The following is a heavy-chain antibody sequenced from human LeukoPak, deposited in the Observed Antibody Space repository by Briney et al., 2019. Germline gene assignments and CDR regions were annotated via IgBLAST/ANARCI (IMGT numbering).Heavy chain of an antibody. CDR3: AREPYCSSSSCTSV. CDR2: IYYSGST. CDR1: GGSISSSTYY. Sequence: SETLSLTCTVSGGSISSSTYYWSWIRQPPGKGLEWIGNIYYSGSTNYNPSLKSRVTISVDTSKNQFSLELISVTAADTAVYYCAREPYCSSSSCTSVWGQGTLVTVSS. D-gene: IGHD2-2*01. J-gene: IGHJ4*02. V-gene: IGHV4-61*01.